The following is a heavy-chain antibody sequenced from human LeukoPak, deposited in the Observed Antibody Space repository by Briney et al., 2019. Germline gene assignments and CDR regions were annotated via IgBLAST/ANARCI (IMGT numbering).Heavy chain of an antibody. D-gene: IGHD6-13*01. CDR2: INTNTGNP. Sequence: ASVKVSCKASGYTFTNSAMNWVRQAPGQGLEWMGWINTNTGNPTYAQGFTGRFVFSLDTSVSTAYLQISSLKAEDTAIYYCARAYSRDAFDIWGQGTMVTVSS. V-gene: IGHV7-4-1*02. CDR3: ARAYSRDAFDI. CDR1: GYTFTNSA. J-gene: IGHJ3*02.